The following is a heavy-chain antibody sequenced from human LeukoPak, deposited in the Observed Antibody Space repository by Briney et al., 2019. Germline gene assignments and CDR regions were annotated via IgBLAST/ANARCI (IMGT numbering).Heavy chain of an antibody. CDR3: TSLVPAAKTFDY. J-gene: IGHJ4*02. D-gene: IGHD2-2*01. CDR1: GFTFGDYA. V-gene: IGHV3-49*03. Sequence: PGGSLRLSCTASGFTFGDYAMSWFRQAPGKGLEWVGFIRSKAYGGTTEYAASVKGRFTISRDDSKRIAYLQMNSLKTEDTAVYYCTSLVPAAKTFDYWGQGTLVTVSS. CDR2: IRSKAYGGTT.